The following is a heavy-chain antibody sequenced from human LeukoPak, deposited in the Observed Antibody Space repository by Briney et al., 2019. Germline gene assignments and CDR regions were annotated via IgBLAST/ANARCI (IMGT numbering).Heavy chain of an antibody. J-gene: IGHJ4*02. Sequence: SETLSLTCAVYGGSFSGYYWSWIRQPPGKGPEWIGEINHSGSTNYNPSLKSRVTISVDTSKNQFSLKLSSVTAADTAVYYCARRKGLDYWGQGTLVTVSS. CDR2: INHSGST. CDR1: GGSFSGYY. V-gene: IGHV4-34*01. CDR3: ARRKGLDY.